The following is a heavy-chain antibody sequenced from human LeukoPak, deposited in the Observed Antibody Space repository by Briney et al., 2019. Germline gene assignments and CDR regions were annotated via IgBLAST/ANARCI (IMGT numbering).Heavy chain of an antibody. Sequence: PGGSLRLSCAASGVTFSGYSMNWVRQAPGKGLEWVLGISGSGGSAYDADSVKGRFSISRDNSKNTLYLQMTSLRVEDTAVYYCAKGLRGYYGSGSQSDYWGQGTLVTVSS. CDR3: AKGLRGYYGSGSQSDY. V-gene: IGHV3-23*01. D-gene: IGHD3-10*01. J-gene: IGHJ4*02. CDR1: GVTFSGYS. CDR2: ISGSGGSA.